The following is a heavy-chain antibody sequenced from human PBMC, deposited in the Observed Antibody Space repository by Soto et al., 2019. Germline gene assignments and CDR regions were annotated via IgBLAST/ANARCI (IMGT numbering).Heavy chain of an antibody. D-gene: IGHD2-2*01. J-gene: IGHJ6*02. CDR2: IIPIFGTA. CDR1: GGTFSSYA. V-gene: IGHV1-69*13. Sequence: SVKVSCKASGGTFSSYAISWVRQAPGQGLEWMGGIIPIFGTANYAQKFQGRVTITADESTSTAYMELSSLRSEDTAVYYCARDQIVVVPAAGNYYYYGMDVWGQGTTVTVSS. CDR3: ARDQIVVVPAAGNYYYYGMDV.